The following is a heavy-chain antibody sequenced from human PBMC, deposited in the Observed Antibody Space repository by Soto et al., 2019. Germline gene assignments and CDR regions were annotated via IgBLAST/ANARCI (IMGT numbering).Heavy chain of an antibody. J-gene: IGHJ3*02. CDR2: ISSNGGST. CDR1: GFTFSSYA. V-gene: IGHV3-64D*06. CDR3: VKVPMIWESVNDAFDI. Sequence: GWSLRLYCSASGFTFSSYAMHWVRQAPGKGLEYVSAISSNGGSTYYADSVKGRFTISRDNSKNTLYLQMSSLRAEDTAVSYCVKVPMIWESVNDAFDIWGQGTMVTLSS. D-gene: IGHD3-3*01.